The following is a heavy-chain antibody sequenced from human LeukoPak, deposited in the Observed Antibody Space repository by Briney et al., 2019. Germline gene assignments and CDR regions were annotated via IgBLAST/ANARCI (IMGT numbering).Heavy chain of an antibody. CDR1: GGSISSGGYY. V-gene: IGHV4-31*03. J-gene: IGHJ4*02. CDR3: ARVSLWFGELPNYFDY. D-gene: IGHD3-10*01. Sequence: SETLSLTCTVSGGSISSGGYYWSWIRQHPGKGLEWIGYVYYSGSTYYNPSLKSRVTISVDTSKNQFSLKLSSVTAADTAVYYCARVSLWFGELPNYFDYWGQGTLVTVSS. CDR2: VYYSGST.